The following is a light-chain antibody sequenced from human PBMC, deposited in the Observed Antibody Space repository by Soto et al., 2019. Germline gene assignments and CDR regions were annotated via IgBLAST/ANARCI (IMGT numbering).Light chain of an antibody. CDR1: ESLSTF. V-gene: IGKV3-15*01. Sequence: EIVLTQSPATLSVSPGERVTLSCRASESLSTFLAWFQQKPGQAPRLLIYGASTKATGVPARFSGSGSATDFTLPISSLQSEDFAVYYCKSYKDWPSTFGQGTRLEIK. CDR2: GAS. CDR3: KSYKDWPST. J-gene: IGKJ2*01.